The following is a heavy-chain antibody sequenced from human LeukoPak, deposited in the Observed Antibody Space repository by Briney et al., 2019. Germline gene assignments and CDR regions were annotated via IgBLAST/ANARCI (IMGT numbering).Heavy chain of an antibody. V-gene: IGHV3-21*01. CDR1: GFTFSSYS. CDR2: TTSSGSYI. CDR3: ARAEALKFRDFDY. Sequence: GRSLRLSCAASGFTFSSYSMNWVRQAPGKGLEWVSSTTSSGSYIYYADSVKGRFTISRDNARNSLYLQMNSLRAEDTAIYYCARAEALKFRDFDYWGQGTLVTVSS. J-gene: IGHJ4*02.